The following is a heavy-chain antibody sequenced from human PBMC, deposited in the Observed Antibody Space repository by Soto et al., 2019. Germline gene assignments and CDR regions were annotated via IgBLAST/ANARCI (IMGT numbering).Heavy chain of an antibody. CDR3: ARKPPSAIQGWAFGMDV. Sequence: ELQLVETGGGLIQTGGSLRLSCAASGFSISSNYIAWVRQPPGKGLEWVSTTFSGGNTEYAASVKGRCSISRDNYKNTLYLQMDNLRVEDTAVCYCARKPPSAIQGWAFGMDVWGQGTTVSVSS. CDR1: GFSISSNY. D-gene: IGHD2-21*01. V-gene: IGHV3-53*02. J-gene: IGHJ6*02. CDR2: TFSGGNT.